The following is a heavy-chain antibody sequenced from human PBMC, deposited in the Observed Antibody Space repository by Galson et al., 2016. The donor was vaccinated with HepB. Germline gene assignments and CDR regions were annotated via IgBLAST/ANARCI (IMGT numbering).Heavy chain of an antibody. D-gene: IGHD3-16*02. CDR2: ISAGSGNT. V-gene: IGHV1-3*01. CDR3: ARDLIGNLDV. Sequence: SVKVSCKASGYTFTTYDMHWVRQSPGQRLEWLGYISAGSGNTKYSQNFQGRVTITRDTSARTHYMELSSLTSEDTAVYYCARDLIGNLDVWGQGTTVTVSS. CDR1: GYTFTTYD. J-gene: IGHJ6*02.